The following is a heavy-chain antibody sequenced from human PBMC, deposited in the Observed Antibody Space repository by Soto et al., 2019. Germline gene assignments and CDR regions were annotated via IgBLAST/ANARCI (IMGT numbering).Heavy chain of an antibody. D-gene: IGHD3-10*01. V-gene: IGHV2-5*01. J-gene: IGHJ5*02. CDR3: ARKLWFGDPQNWFDP. Sequence: PTLVNPTQTLTLTCTFSGFSLSTSGVGVGWIRQPPGKALEWLALIYWNDDKRYSPSLKSRLTITKDTSKNQVVLTMANMDPVDTATYYCARKLWFGDPQNWFDPWGQGTLVTVSS. CDR2: IYWNDDK. CDR1: GFSLSTSGVG.